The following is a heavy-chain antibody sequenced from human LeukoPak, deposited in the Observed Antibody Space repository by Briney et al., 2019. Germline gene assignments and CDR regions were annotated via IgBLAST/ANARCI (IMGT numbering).Heavy chain of an antibody. J-gene: IGHJ6*03. D-gene: IGHD1-26*01. CDR3: AGSARYRGVFLGATTDYYYYMDV. CDR2: IIPIFGTA. V-gene: IGHV1-69*06. Sequence: SVKVSCKASGGTFSSYAISWVRQAPGQGLEWMGGIIPIFGTANYAQKFQGRVTITADKSTSTAYMELSSLRSEDTAVYYCAGSARYRGVFLGATTDYYYYMDVWGKGTTVTVSS. CDR1: GGTFSSYA.